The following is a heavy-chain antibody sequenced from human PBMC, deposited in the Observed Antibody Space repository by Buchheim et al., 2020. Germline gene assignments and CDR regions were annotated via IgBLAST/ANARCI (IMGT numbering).Heavy chain of an antibody. D-gene: IGHD3-3*01. CDR1: GFTFSSYW. CDR2: INSDGSST. Sequence: EVQLVESGGGLVQPGGSLRLSCAASGFTFSSYWMHWVRQAPGKGLVWVSRINSDGSSTSYADSVKGRFTISRDNAKNTLYLQMNSLRAEDTAVYYCARDRYDFWSGYFDYYYYYGMDVWGQGTT. V-gene: IGHV3-74*01. CDR3: ARDRYDFWSGYFDYYYYYGMDV. J-gene: IGHJ6*02.